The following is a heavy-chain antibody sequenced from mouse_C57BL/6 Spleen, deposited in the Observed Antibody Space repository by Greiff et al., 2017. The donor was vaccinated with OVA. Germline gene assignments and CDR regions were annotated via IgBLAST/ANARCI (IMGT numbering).Heavy chain of an antibody. CDR1: GYTFTSYW. CDR2: IHPSDSDT. CDR3: AISHIEAGGSSPYYAMDY. J-gene: IGHJ4*01. V-gene: IGHV1-74*01. Sequence: QVQLKQPGAELVKPGASVKVSCKASGYTFTSYWMHWVKQRPGQGLEWIGRIHPSDSDTNYNQKFKGKATLTVDKSSSTAYMQLSSLTSEDSAVYYCAISHIEAGGSSPYYAMDYWGQGTSVTVSS. D-gene: IGHD1-1*01.